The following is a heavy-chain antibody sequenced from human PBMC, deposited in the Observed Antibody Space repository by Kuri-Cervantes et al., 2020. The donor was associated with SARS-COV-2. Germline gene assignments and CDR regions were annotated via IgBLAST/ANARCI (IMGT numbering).Heavy chain of an antibody. V-gene: IGHV1-2*02. Sequence: ASVKVSCKTSGYAFTGYFLHWVRQAPAQGLEWMGSINPSSGGTNDAQKFQGRVTMTRDTSISTAYMELSRLRSDDTAVYYCARVPQYYDFWSGYGMDVGVQGTTVTVSS. D-gene: IGHD3-3*01. J-gene: IGHJ6*02. CDR3: ARVPQYYDFWSGYGMDV. CDR1: GYAFTGYF. CDR2: INPSSGGT.